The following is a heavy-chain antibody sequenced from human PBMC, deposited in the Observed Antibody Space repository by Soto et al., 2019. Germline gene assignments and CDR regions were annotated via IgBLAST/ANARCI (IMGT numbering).Heavy chain of an antibody. CDR1: GDSVSSNIAS. D-gene: IGHD5-12*01. CDR3: AKGDNLGPKTGYAFDP. CDR2: TYFRSKWYN. V-gene: IGHV6-1*01. J-gene: IGHJ5*02. Sequence: SQPLSLTCAISGDSVSSNIASWNWIRQSPSRGLEWLGRTYFRSKWYNDYAVSVKSRIIINPDTSNNQFSLQLNSVTPEDTAVYFCAKGDNLGPKTGYAFDPWGQGIMVTVSS.